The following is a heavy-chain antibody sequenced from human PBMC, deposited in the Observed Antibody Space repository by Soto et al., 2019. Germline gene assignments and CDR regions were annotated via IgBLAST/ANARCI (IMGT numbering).Heavy chain of an antibody. V-gene: IGHV3-33*01. J-gene: IGHJ3*02. Sequence: QVQLVESGGGVVQPGRSLRLSCAASGFTFSSYGMHWVRQAPGKGLERVAVIWYDGSNKYYADSVKGRFTISRANSNNTLYRQMNSLRAEDTAVYYCARESVGDCSGGSCYRDSCDIWGLGTMVTVSS. CDR1: GFTFSSYG. CDR2: IWYDGSNK. CDR3: ARESVGDCSGGSCYRDSCDI. D-gene: IGHD2-15*01.